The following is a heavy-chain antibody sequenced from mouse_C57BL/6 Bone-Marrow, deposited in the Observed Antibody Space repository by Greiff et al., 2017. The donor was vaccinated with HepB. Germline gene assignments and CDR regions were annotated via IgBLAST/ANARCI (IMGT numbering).Heavy chain of an antibody. Sequence: EVRLQQSGAELVRPGASVKLSCTASGFNIKDDYMHWVKQRPEQGLEWIGWIDPENGDTEYASKFQGKATITADTSANTAYRQLSSLTSEDTAVYYCTTHSCYFDVWGTGTTVTVSS. V-gene: IGHV14-4*01. CDR2: IDPENGDT. CDR3: TTHSCYFDV. J-gene: IGHJ1*03. CDR1: GFNIKDDY.